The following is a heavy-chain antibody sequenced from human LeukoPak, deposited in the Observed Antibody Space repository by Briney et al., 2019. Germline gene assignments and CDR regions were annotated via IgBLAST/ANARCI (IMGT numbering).Heavy chain of an antibody. J-gene: IGHJ4*02. CDR3: ARDADAPGDY. V-gene: IGHV3-30-3*01. CDR1: GFXFSSYA. CDR2: ISYDGSNK. Sequence: GGSLRLSCAASGFXFSSYALHWVREAPGKGLEWVAVISYDGSNKYYADSVKGRFTISRDNSKNTLYLQMNSLRAEETAVYYCARDADAPGDYWGQGTLVTVSS.